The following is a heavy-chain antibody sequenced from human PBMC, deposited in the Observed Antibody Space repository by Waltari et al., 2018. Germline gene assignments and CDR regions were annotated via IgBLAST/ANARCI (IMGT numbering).Heavy chain of an antibody. Sequence: QVQLQESGPGLVEPSGTLSLTCVVSGGSISSSNWWSWVRQPPGKGLEWIGEIYHSGRTSYNPSLKSRVSTSVDKSKNQFSLRVTSVTAADTAVYYCARGLRGSDAFDIWGQGTMVTVSS. D-gene: IGHD4-17*01. V-gene: IGHV4-4*02. J-gene: IGHJ3*02. CDR2: IYHSGRT. CDR1: GGSISSSNW. CDR3: ARGLRGSDAFDI.